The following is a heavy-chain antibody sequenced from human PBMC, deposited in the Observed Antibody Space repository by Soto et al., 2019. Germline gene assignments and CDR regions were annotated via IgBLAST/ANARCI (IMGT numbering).Heavy chain of an antibody. CDR3: ARWPQLEPRFDY. Sequence: QVQLQESGPGLVKPSQTLSLTCTVSGGSISSGGYYWSWIRQHPGKGLEWIGYIYYSGSTYYNPSLTGRVTLSVDTSKTPFSLKLSSVTAADTAVYYCARWPQLEPRFDYWGQGTLVTVSS. CDR2: IYYSGST. V-gene: IGHV4-31*03. CDR1: GGSISSGGYY. J-gene: IGHJ4*02. D-gene: IGHD1-1*01.